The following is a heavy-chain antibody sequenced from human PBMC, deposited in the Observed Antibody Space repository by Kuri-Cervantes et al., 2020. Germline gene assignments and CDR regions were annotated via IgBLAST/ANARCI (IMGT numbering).Heavy chain of an antibody. D-gene: IGHD3-3*01. V-gene: IGHV4-34*01. CDR3: ARGRSGYYPHKYNWFDP. J-gene: IGHJ5*02. CDR1: GGSFSDYY. CDR2: INHKRKT. Sequence: GSLRLSCAVYGGSFSDYYWTWIRQPPGKGLEWIGEINHKRKTNYNPSLKSRITLSVDTSKNQFSLKLSAVTAADTAVYYCARGRSGYYPHKYNWFDPWGQGTLVTVSS.